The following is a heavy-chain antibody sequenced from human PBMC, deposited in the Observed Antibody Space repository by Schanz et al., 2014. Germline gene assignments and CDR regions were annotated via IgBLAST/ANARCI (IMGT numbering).Heavy chain of an antibody. D-gene: IGHD3-22*01. CDR1: GFGFSTHA. J-gene: IGHJ4*02. Sequence: EVQLVESGGGLIQPGGSLRLSCAASGFGFSTHAMHWVRQAPGKGLEWVSYIRSSSTPIYYADSVKGRFTISRDNAKNSLYLQMSSLRVEDTAVYYCARVDSSGYFFDNWGQGTRVTVSS. CDR2: IRSSSTPI. V-gene: IGHV3-48*01. CDR3: ARVDSSGYFFDN.